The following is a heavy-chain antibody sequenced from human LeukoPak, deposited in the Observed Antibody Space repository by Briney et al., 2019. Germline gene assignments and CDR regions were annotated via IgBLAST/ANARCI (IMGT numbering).Heavy chain of an antibody. CDR1: GFTFSIYA. J-gene: IGHJ4*02. CDR3: DPHDSASQF. CDR2: ISSDGGIQ. D-gene: IGHD6-6*01. Sequence: GGSLRLSCAASGFTFSIYAMHWVRQAPGKGLEWVAFISSDGGIQYYAYSVKGRFTISRDNSKNTLFLQMNGLRDEDTAVYYCDPHDSASQFWGQGTLVTVSS. V-gene: IGHV3-30*04.